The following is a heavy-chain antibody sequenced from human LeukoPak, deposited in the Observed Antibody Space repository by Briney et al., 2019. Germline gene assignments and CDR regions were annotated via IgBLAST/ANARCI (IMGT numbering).Heavy chain of an antibody. CDR2: ISSSGSTI. CDR3: ARDSIEGPFDY. CDR1: GFTFSSYE. Sequence: PGGSLRLSCAASGFTFSSYEMNWVRQAPGKGLEWVSYISSSGSTIYYAGSVKGRFTISRDNAKNSLYLQMNSLRAEDTAVYYCARDSIEGPFDYWGQGTLVTVSS. J-gene: IGHJ4*02. V-gene: IGHV3-48*03. D-gene: IGHD2/OR15-2a*01.